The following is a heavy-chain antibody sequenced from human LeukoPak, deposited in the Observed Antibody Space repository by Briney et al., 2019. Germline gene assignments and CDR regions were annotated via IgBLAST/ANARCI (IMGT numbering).Heavy chain of an antibody. Sequence: GGSLRLSCAASGFTFSSYAMHWVRQAPGKGLEWVAVISYDGNTEYYADSVKGRFTISRDNSKNTLYLQMSSLRTEDTAVYYCAREVVRHLDSWGQGTLVTVSS. V-gene: IGHV3-30-3*01. CDR1: GFTFSSYA. J-gene: IGHJ4*02. D-gene: IGHD2-21*01. CDR2: ISYDGNTE. CDR3: AREVVRHLDS.